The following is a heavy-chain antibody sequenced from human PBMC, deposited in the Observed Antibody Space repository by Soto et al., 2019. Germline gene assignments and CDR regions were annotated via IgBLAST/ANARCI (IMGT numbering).Heavy chain of an antibody. CDR3: ARAIAVAGYSKDYYYGMDV. Sequence: PSETLSLTCTVSGGSISDSTDYWGWIRQPPGKGLEWIATIYDSGSTYYSPSLKSRVTISVDTTNNQFSLRVSSVTAADTAVYFCARAIAVAGYSKDYYYGMDVWGQGTAVNVSS. D-gene: IGHD6-19*01. J-gene: IGHJ6*02. CDR2: IYDSGST. V-gene: IGHV4-39*01. CDR1: GGSISDSTDY.